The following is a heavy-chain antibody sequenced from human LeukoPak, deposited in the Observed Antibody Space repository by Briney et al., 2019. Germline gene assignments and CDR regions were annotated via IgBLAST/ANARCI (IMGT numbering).Heavy chain of an antibody. Sequence: GRSLRLSCAASGFTFDDYAMHWVRQAPGQGLEWVSGISWNSGSIGYADSVKGRFTISRDNAKNSLYLQMNRLRAEDTALYYCANAFTAVVVPAAADYWGQGTLVTVSS. V-gene: IGHV3-9*01. CDR2: ISWNSGSI. CDR3: ANAFTAVVVPAAADY. J-gene: IGHJ4*02. D-gene: IGHD2-2*01. CDR1: GFTFDDYA.